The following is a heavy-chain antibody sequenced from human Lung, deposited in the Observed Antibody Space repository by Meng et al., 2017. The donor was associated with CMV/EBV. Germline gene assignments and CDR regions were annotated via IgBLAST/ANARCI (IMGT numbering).Heavy chain of an antibody. CDR1: GFTFSSAW. V-gene: IGHV3-15*04. CDR3: TTDMAETITKGGGGKNYFDH. D-gene: IGHD3-3*01. CDR2: IESYSDGGTT. J-gene: IGHJ4*02. Sequence: GGXXRLSCAASGFTFSSAWMSWVRQVPGKGLEWVGRIESYSDGGTTEYAATVKGRFTISRDDSKRRLFLHMNSLKTEDTAVYYCTTDMAETITKGGGGKNYFDHXGQGXLVTVSS.